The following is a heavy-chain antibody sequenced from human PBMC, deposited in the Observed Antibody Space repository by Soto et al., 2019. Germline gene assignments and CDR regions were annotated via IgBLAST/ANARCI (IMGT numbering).Heavy chain of an antibody. CDR3: AKERFGEPQVWFDP. CDR1: GFTLSSYA. J-gene: IGHJ5*02. CDR2: ISGSGGST. Sequence: VGSLRLSCAASGFTLSSYAMSWVRQAPGKGLEWVSAISGSGGSTYYADSVKGRFTISRDNSKNTLYLQMNSLRAEDTAVYYCAKERFGEPQVWFDPWGQGTLVTVSS. V-gene: IGHV3-23*01. D-gene: IGHD3-10*01.